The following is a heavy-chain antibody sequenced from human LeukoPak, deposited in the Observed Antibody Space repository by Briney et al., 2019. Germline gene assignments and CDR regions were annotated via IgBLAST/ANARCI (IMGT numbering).Heavy chain of an antibody. Sequence: SETLSLTCTVSGGSISSSSYYWGWIRQPPGKGLEWIGYIYYSGTTNYNPSLKSRVIISVDTSTNQFSLKLSSVTAADTAVYYCARHLDYGGNSFGYWGQGTLVTVSS. V-gene: IGHV4-61*05. CDR1: GGSISSSSYY. J-gene: IGHJ4*02. D-gene: IGHD4-23*01. CDR2: IYYSGTT. CDR3: ARHLDYGGNSFGY.